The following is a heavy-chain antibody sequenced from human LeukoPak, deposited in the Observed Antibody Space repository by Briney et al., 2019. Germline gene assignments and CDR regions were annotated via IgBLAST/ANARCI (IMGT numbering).Heavy chain of an antibody. D-gene: IGHD5-24*01. CDR1: GFTFSDYY. V-gene: IGHV3-11*03. CDR3: ARRMATIYFDY. CDR2: ISSSSSYT. Sequence: PGGSLRLSSAASGFTFSDYYMSWIRQAPGKGLEWVSYISSSSSYTNYADSVKGRFTISRDNAKNSLYLQTNSLRAEDTAVYYCARRMATIYFDYWGQGTLVTVSS. J-gene: IGHJ4*02.